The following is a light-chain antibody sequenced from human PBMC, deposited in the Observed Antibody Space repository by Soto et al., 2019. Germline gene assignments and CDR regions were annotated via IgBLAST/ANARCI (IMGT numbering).Light chain of an antibody. Sequence: IQLTQSPSSLSASVGDRVTITCRASQGINTFLAWYQQKAGKAPKLLIYAASTLQSGVPSRFSGSGSGTDFTLTISSLQSEDFATYYCQQYYSSVTFGQGTKLEIK. J-gene: IGKJ2*01. CDR1: QGINTF. V-gene: IGKV1-9*01. CDR3: QQYYSSVT. CDR2: AAS.